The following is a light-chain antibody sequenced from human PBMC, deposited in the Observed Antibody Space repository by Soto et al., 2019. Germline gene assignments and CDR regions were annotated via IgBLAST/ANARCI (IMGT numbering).Light chain of an antibody. J-gene: IGLJ2*01. V-gene: IGLV1-47*01. CDR1: SSNIGSNY. CDR2: RNN. CDR3: AAWDDSLSGL. Sequence: QSVLPQPPSASGTPGQRVTISCSGSSSNIGSNYVYWYQQLPGTAPKLLIYRNNQRPSGVPDRFSGSKSGTSASLAISGLRSEDEADYCCAAWDDSLSGLFGGGTKVTVL.